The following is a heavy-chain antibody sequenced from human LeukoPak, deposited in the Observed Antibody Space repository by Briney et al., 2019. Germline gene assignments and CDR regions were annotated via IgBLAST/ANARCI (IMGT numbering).Heavy chain of an antibody. V-gene: IGHV1-2*02. CDR1: GYTFTGYY. J-gene: IGHJ3*02. D-gene: IGHD5-18*01. CDR2: INPNSGGT. CDR3: ARRVKGGYRDRGAFDI. Sequence: ASVKVSCKASGYTFTGYYMHWVRQAPGQGLEWMGWINPNSGGTNYAQKFQGRVTMTRDTSISTAYMELSRLRSDDTAVYYCARRVKGGYRDRGAFDIWGQGTMVTVSS.